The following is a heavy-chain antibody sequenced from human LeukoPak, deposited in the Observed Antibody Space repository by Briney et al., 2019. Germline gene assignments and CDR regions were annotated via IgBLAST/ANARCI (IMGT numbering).Heavy chain of an antibody. Sequence: GGSLGLSCAASGFTLSNYWMHWVRQTPGKGLMWVSRIGPDGRTTTYADSVKGRFTISRDSAKNTLYVQMNSLRAEDTAAYYCARGVNGNYGKFDSWGQGTLVTVSS. CDR1: GFTLSNYW. D-gene: IGHD4-17*01. V-gene: IGHV3-74*03. CDR2: IGPDGRTT. J-gene: IGHJ4*02. CDR3: ARGVNGNYGKFDS.